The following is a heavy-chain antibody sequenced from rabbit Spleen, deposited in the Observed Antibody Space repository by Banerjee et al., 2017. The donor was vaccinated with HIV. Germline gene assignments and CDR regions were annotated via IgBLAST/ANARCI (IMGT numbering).Heavy chain of an antibody. CDR1: GFSFSSSYD. CDR2: IYDDSDATT. J-gene: IGHJ2*01. Sequence: QSLEEYGGGLVQTEGSLTLTCTASGFSFSSSYDICWVRQAPGKGLEWIECIYDDSDATTCYANCAKGRFTISKSSSTSVTLQMTSLTAADTATYFCSRGSYVGWGGSYGFDPWGPGTLVTVS. CDR3: SRGSYVGWGGSYGFDP. D-gene: IGHD4-1*01. V-gene: IGHV1S40*01.